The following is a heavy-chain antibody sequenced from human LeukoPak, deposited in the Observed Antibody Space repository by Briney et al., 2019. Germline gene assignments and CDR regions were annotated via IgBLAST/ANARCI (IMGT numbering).Heavy chain of an antibody. CDR1: GFPFSSYW. J-gene: IGHJ4*02. V-gene: IGHV3-74*01. D-gene: IGHD1-1*01. Sequence: GGSLRLSCAVSGFPFSSYWMDWVRQAPGKGPVWVSRINTDGSSTDYADSVKGRFTISRDNAKNTLYLQMNSLTADDTAIYYCAKEMGRGRNDNKDNLNYWGQGTLVSVSS. CDR2: INTDGSST. CDR3: AKEMGRGRNDNKDNLNY.